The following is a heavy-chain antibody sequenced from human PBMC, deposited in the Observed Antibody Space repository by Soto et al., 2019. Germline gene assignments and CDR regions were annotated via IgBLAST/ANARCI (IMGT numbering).Heavy chain of an antibody. CDR3: ARDDDYEANAFDY. CDR1: GFTFSSYG. J-gene: IGHJ4*02. Sequence: PGGSLRLSCAASGFTFSSYGMHWVRQAPGKGLEWVAVISYDGSNKYYPGSVKGRFTISRENAKNSLYLQMNSLRAGDTAVYYCARDDDYEANAFDYWGPGTLVTVSS. D-gene: IGHD3-22*01. CDR2: ISYDGSNK. V-gene: IGHV3-30*03.